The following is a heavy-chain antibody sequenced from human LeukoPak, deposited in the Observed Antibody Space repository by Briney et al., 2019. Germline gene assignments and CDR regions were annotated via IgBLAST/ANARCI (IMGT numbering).Heavy chain of an antibody. Sequence: SETLSLTCTVSGGTFSSGSYYWSWHRQPAGQGLEWIGRIYTSGSTNYNPSLKSRVTISVDTSKNQFSLKLSSVTAADTAVYYCARARAVNFDYWGQGTLVTVSS. CDR1: GGTFSSGSYY. CDR2: IYTSGST. D-gene: IGHD4-17*01. J-gene: IGHJ4*02. V-gene: IGHV4-61*02. CDR3: ARARAVNFDY.